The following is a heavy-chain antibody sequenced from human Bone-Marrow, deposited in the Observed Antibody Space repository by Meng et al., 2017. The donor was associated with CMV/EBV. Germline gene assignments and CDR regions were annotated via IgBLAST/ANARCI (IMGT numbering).Heavy chain of an antibody. Sequence: GGSLRLSCAASGFTFSSYAMHWVRQAPGKGLEWVAVISYDGSNKYYADSVKGRFTISRDNSKNTLYLQMNSLKTEDTAVYYCTRGGAYWGQGTLVTVSS. J-gene: IGHJ4*02. CDR1: GFTFSSYA. D-gene: IGHD3-16*01. V-gene: IGHV3-30*04. CDR2: ISYDGSNK. CDR3: TRGGAY.